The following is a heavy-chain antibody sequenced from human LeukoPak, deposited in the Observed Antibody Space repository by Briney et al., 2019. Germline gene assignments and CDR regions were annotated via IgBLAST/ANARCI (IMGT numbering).Heavy chain of an antibody. D-gene: IGHD2-2*01. CDR1: GGSFSGYY. V-gene: IGHV4-34*01. CDR3: ARAGPELDIVVVPAAGGRWFDP. J-gene: IGHJ5*02. CDR2: INHSGST. Sequence: SETLSLTCAVYGGSFSGYYWSWIRQPPGKGLEWIGEINHSGSTNYNPSLKSRVTISVDTSKNQLSLKLSSVTAADTAVYYCARAGPELDIVVVPAAGGRWFDPWGQGTLVTVSS.